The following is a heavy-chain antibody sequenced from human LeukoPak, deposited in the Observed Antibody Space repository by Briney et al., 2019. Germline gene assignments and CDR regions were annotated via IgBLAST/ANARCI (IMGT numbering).Heavy chain of an antibody. CDR1: GFTFSSYA. J-gene: IGHJ4*02. Sequence: GGYLRLYCAASGFTFSSYAMHWVRPAPGKGLEWVSGINWNSGSIGYADSVKGRFTISRDNAKNSLYLQMNSLRTEDMALYYCAKDSLVRGVIIPAQGFDYWGQGTLVTVSS. D-gene: IGHD3-10*01. CDR3: AKDSLVRGVIIPAQGFDY. V-gene: IGHV3-9*03. CDR2: INWNSGSI.